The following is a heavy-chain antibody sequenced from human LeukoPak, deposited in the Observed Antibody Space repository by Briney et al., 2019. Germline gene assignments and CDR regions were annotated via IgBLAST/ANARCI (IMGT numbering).Heavy chain of an antibody. D-gene: IGHD2-15*01. Sequence: ASVKVSCKASGGTFSSYAISWVRQAPGQGLEWMGWISAYNGNTNYAQKLQGRVTMATDTSTSTAYMELRSLRSDDTAVYYCARDVVVVAATSIYYYYGMDVWGQGTTVTVSS. J-gene: IGHJ6*02. CDR1: GGTFSSYA. CDR2: ISAYNGNT. V-gene: IGHV1-18*01. CDR3: ARDVVVVAATSIYYYYGMDV.